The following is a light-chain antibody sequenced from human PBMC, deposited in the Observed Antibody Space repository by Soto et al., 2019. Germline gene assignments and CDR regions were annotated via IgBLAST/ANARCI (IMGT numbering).Light chain of an antibody. CDR2: EVS. CDR3: SSYRSNSRVV. Sequence: QSALTQPASVSGSPVPSITISCTGTSSDVGGYNYVSWYQQHPVKAPTLIIYEVSHRPSGVSNRFSGSKSGDTASLTISGLQAEDEGDYYCSSYRSNSRVVFGGGTKLTVL. J-gene: IGLJ2*01. V-gene: IGLV2-14*01. CDR1: SSDVGGYNY.